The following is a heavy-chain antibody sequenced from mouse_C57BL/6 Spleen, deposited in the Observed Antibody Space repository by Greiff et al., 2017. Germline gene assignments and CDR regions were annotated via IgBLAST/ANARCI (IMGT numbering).Heavy chain of an antibody. D-gene: IGHD1-1*01. Sequence: VQLQQSGPELVKPGASVKIPCKASGYTFTDYNMDWVKQSHGKSLEWIGDINPNNGGTIYNQKFKGKATLTVDKSSSTAYMELRSLTSEDTAVXYCARENYYGSSSLDYWGQGTTLTVSS. CDR2: INPNNGGT. J-gene: IGHJ2*01. CDR1: GYTFTDYN. V-gene: IGHV1-18*01. CDR3: ARENYYGSSSLDY.